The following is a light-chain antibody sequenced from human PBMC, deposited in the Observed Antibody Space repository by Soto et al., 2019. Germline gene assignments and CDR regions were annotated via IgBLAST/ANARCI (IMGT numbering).Light chain of an antibody. Sequence: EVVMTQSPATLSVSPGERATLSCRASRGIGSTLAWYQQKPGQTPRLLIYDTSTRATGVPARFIGSASGTEFTLTITSLQSEDFARYYCQHYVTWPLAFGGGTRVENK. CDR1: RGIGST. CDR3: QHYVTWPLA. CDR2: DTS. J-gene: IGKJ4*01. V-gene: IGKV3-15*01.